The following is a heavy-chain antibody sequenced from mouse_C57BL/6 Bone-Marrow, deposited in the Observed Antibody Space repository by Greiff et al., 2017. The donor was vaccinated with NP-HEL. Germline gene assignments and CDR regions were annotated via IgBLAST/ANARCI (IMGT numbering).Heavy chain of an antibody. Sequence: QVQLQQSGAELAKPGASVKLSCKASGYTFTSSWMHWVKQRPGQGLEWIGYINPSSGYTKYNQKFKDKATLTADKSSSTAYMQLSSLTYEDSAVYYCARGPTVAPWYFDVWGTGTTVTVSS. CDR3: ARGPTVAPWYFDV. V-gene: IGHV1-7*01. J-gene: IGHJ1*03. CDR2: INPSSGYT. D-gene: IGHD1-1*01. CDR1: GYTFTSSW.